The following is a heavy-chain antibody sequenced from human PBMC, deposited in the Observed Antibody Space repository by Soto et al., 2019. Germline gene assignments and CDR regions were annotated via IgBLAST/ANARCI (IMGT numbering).Heavy chain of an antibody. D-gene: IGHD3-3*01. CDR3: ARGGNDFWSGYRILPYYMDV. CDR2: VYYTGSA. J-gene: IGHJ6*03. CDR1: GASISSYY. Sequence: PSETLSLTCTVSGASISSYYWTWIRQPPGKGLDWVGYVYYTGSANYNPSLMSRISMSVDTSKNQISLKLNSVTAADTAVYYCARGGNDFWSGYRILPYYMDVWGKGTTVTVSS. V-gene: IGHV4-59*12.